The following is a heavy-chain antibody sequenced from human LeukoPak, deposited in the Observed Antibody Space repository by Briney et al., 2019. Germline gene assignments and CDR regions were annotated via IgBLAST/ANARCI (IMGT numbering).Heavy chain of an antibody. J-gene: IGHJ4*02. CDR2: ISASGSNI. CDR3: VRVKGTYFDF. CDR1: GFPFTSYS. D-gene: IGHD1-1*01. V-gene: IGHV3-48*01. Sequence: GGSLRLSCAVSGFPFTSYSMNCVRQAPGKRVEWVSYISASGSNIYYLDAVKGRFTVSRDNAMSSLFLQMDRPRAEDTAIYYCVRVKGTYFDFWGQGTLVTVSS.